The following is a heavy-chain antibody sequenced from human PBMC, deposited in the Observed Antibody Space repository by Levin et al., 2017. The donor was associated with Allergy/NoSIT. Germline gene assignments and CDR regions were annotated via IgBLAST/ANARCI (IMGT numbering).Heavy chain of an antibody. CDR3: TTYSSSWYYFDY. D-gene: IGHD6-13*01. CDR1: GITFSNAW. J-gene: IGHJ4*02. V-gene: IGHV3-15*01. CDR2: IKSKTDGGTV. Sequence: GGSLRLSCVASGITFSNAWLSWSRQAPGKGLEWVGRIKSKTDGGTVEYAAPVKGRFTISRDDSKNTLYLQMNSLQTEDTAVYSCTTYSSSWYYFDYWGQGTLVTVSS.